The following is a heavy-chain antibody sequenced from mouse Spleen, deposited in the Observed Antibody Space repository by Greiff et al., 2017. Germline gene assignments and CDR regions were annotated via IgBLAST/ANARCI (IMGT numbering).Heavy chain of an antibody. V-gene: IGHV1-64*01. CDR2: IHPNSGST. CDR3: ARSEGSPFDY. J-gene: IGHJ2*01. CDR1: GYTFTSYW. Sequence: QVQLQQPGAELVKPGASVKLSCKASGYTFTSYWMHWVKQRPGQGLEWIGMIHPNSGSTNYNEKFKSKATLTVDKSSSTAYMQLSSLTSEDSALYYCARSEGSPFDYWGQGTTLTVSS. D-gene: IGHD3-3*01.